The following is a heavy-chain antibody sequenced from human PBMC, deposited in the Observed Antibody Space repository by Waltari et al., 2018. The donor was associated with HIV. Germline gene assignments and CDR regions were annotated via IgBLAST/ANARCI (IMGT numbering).Heavy chain of an antibody. V-gene: IGHV3-23*01. CDR2: MRASGGTT. D-gene: IGHD1-26*01. CDR3: ARGGRKWTHPYYWLDP. Sequence: EVQLLESGGGLVQPGGSLRLSCAASGFTFRSFAINWVRQAPGEGLGWVSSMRASGGTTYYAVSVKGRFTITRDTSKITLYLQMNSLRAEETAVYYGARGGRKWTHPYYWLDPWGQGPLVTVSS. CDR1: GFTFRSFA. J-gene: IGHJ5*02.